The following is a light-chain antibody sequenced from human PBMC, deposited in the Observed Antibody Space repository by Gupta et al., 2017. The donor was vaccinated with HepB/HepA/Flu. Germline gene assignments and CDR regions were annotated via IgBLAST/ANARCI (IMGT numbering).Light chain of an antibody. J-gene: IGLJ2*01. CDR1: SFNIGSNT. CDR2: SNN. V-gene: IGLV1-44*01. CDR3: AAWDDSLIL. Sequence: QSVLTQPPSASGTPGQRVTISCSGSSFNIGSNTVNWYQQLPGTAPKLLIYSNNQRPSGVPDRFSGSKSGTSASLAISELQSEDEADYYCAAWDDSLILFGGGTKLTVL.